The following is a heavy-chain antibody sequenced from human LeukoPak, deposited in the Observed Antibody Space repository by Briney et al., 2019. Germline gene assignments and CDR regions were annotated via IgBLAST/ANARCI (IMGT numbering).Heavy chain of an antibody. CDR2: ISSSSVII. Sequence: QAGGSLRLSCAASGFTFSSYSMNWVRQAPGKGLEWVSYISSSSVIIHYADSVKGRFTISRDNAKNSLYLQMYSLRAEDTAVYYCAREIDGTSAAFYDYYMDVWGKGTTVTVSS. V-gene: IGHV3-48*01. D-gene: IGHD6-13*01. CDR3: AREIDGTSAAFYDYYMDV. J-gene: IGHJ6*03. CDR1: GFTFSSYS.